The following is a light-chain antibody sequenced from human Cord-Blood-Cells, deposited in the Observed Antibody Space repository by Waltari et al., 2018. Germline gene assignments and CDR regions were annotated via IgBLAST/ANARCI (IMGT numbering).Light chain of an antibody. Sequence: DIVLTQSPATLSLSPGESSTLPCRARQSVSSYLAWYQQKPGQAPRFLIYDASNSATGIPARFSGSGSGTNFTLTISSLEPEDLAVYYFQQRSNWPYTFGRGTKLEIK. CDR1: QSVSSY. CDR3: QQRSNWPYT. V-gene: IGKV3-11*01. CDR2: DAS. J-gene: IGKJ2*01.